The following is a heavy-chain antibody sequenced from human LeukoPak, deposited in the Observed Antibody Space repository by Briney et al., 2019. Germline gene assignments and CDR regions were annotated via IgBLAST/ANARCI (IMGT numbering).Heavy chain of an antibody. D-gene: IGHD3-3*01. V-gene: IGHV4-34*01. J-gene: IGHJ4*02. CDR2: INHSGST. CDR1: GGSFSGYY. CDR3: ARGLNDFWSGYYHYFDY. Sequence: SETLSLICAAYGGSFSGYYWSWIRQPPGKGLEWIGEINHSGSTNYNPSLKSRVTISVDTSKNQFSLKLSSVTAADTAVYYCARGLNDFWSGYYHYFDYWGQGTLVTVSS.